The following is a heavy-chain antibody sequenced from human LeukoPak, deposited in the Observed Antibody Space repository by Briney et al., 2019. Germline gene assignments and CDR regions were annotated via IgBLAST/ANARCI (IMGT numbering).Heavy chain of an antibody. CDR1: GFTFSSYS. Sequence: TGGSLRLSCAASGFTFSSYSMNWVRQAQGRGREWVSSISSSSSYIYYADSLKGRFTISRDNAKNSLYLQMNSLRAEDTAVYYCVKDGSGSYPDTFDIWGQGTMVTVSS. CDR3: VKDGSGSYPDTFDI. J-gene: IGHJ3*02. V-gene: IGHV3-21*01. D-gene: IGHD3-16*02. CDR2: ISSSSSYI.